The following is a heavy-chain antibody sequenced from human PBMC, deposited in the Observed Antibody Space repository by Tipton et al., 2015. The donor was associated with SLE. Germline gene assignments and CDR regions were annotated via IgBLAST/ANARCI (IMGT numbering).Heavy chain of an antibody. V-gene: IGHV4-34*01. CDR2: INHSGST. CDR3: ARWQQLVLGASDI. D-gene: IGHD6-13*01. CDR1: GGSFSGYY. Sequence: TLSLTCTVSGGSFSGYYWSWIRQPPGKGLEWIGEINHSGSTNYNPSLKSRVTISVDTSKNQFSLKLSSVTAADTAVYYCARWQQLVLGASDIWGQGQWSPSLQ. J-gene: IGHJ3*02.